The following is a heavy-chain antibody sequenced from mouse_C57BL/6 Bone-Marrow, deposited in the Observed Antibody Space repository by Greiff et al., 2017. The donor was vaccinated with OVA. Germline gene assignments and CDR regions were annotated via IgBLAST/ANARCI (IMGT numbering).Heavy chain of an antibody. CDR1: GYTFTSYW. D-gene: IGHD2-5*01. J-gene: IGHJ2*01. CDR2: INPSSGYT. Sequence: VQLQQSGAELAKPGPSVKLSCKASGYTFTSYWMHWVKQRPGQGLEWIGYINPSSGYTKYNQKFKDQATLTTDKSSSTAYMHLSSRTYEDSSFYYCERYSNNFDYWGQGTTLTVSS. CDR3: ERYSNNFDY. V-gene: IGHV1-7*01.